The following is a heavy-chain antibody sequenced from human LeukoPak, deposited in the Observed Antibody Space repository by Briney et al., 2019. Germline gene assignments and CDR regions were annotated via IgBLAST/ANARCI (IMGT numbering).Heavy chain of an antibody. Sequence: GGSLRLYCAASGFTFRNAWMNWVRQAPGKGLEWVGRVKSKADGGTTEYAAPVKGRFTISRDDSKNTLYLQMNSLKTEDAAVYYCTTGDSSSPLWGQGTLVTVSS. CDR2: VKSKADGGTT. J-gene: IGHJ4*02. CDR1: GFTFRNAW. D-gene: IGHD3-22*01. V-gene: IGHV3-15*01. CDR3: TTGDSSSPL.